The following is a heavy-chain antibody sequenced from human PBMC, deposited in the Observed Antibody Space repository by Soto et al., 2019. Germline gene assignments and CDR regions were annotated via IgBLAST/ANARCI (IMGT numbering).Heavy chain of an antibody. V-gene: IGHV1-18*01. Sequence: GASVKVSCKASGYTFTSYGISWVRQAPGQGLEWMGWISAYNGNTNYAQKLQGRVTMTTDTSTSTAYMELRSLRSDDTAVYYCLSERFVLRFVEWTTTFYFGMDVWGQGTTVT. CDR3: LSERFVLRFVEWTTTFYFGMDV. CDR2: ISAYNGNT. D-gene: IGHD3-3*01. J-gene: IGHJ6*02. CDR1: GYTFTSYG.